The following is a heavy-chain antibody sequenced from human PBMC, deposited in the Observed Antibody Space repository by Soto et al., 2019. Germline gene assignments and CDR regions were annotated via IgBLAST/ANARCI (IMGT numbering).Heavy chain of an antibody. CDR2: ISGSGGGT. Sequence: GGSLRLSCAASGFTFSSFALSWVRQAPGKGPEWVSAISGSGGGTDYADSVEGRFTISRDNSKNTLFLQMNSLRAEDTAMYYCAGPGYSSQDYWGQGTLVTVSS. CDR1: GFTFSSFA. D-gene: IGHD5-18*01. V-gene: IGHV3-23*01. CDR3: AGPGYSSQDY. J-gene: IGHJ4*02.